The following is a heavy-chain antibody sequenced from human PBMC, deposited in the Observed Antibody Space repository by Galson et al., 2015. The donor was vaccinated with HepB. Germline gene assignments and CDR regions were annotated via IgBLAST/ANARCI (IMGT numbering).Heavy chain of an antibody. V-gene: IGHV3-7*03. CDR3: ARLAVVVIAPDTYFYYYYMDV. J-gene: IGHJ6*03. CDR1: GFTLSTYW. D-gene: IGHD2-21*01. CDR2: IRQDGNEI. Sequence: SLRLSCAASGFTLSTYWMGWVRQAPGKGLEWVANIRQDGNEIYYVDSVKGRFTISRDNAKNSLYLQMNSLRAEDTAVYFCARLAVVVIAPDTYFYYYYMDVWGKGTTVTVSS.